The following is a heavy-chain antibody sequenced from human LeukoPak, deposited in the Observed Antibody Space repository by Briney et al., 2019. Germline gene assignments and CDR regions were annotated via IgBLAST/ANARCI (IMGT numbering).Heavy chain of an antibody. Sequence: GGSLRLSCAASGFTFDSSDMHWVRQLPGKGLEWVSAIGPAGDTFYSGSVKGRFTVSREDAKNSLYLQMNSLRAGDTAVYYCTRATGSYSGFTSWGQGTLVTVSS. CDR2: IGPAGDT. V-gene: IGHV3-13*04. CDR1: GFTFDSSD. J-gene: IGHJ5*02. D-gene: IGHD1-26*01. CDR3: TRATGSYSGFTS.